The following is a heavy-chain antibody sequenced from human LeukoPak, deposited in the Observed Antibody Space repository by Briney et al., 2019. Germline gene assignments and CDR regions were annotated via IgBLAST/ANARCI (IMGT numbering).Heavy chain of an antibody. CDR3: ARDPPAFDI. CDR1: GGSFSGYY. V-gene: IGHV4-34*01. J-gene: IGHJ3*02. Sequence: PSETLSLTCAVYGGSFSGYYWSWIRQPPGKGLEWIGEINHSGSTNYNPSLKSRVTISVDTSKNQFSLKLSSVTAADTAVYYCARDPPAFDIWGQGTMVTVSS. CDR2: INHSGST.